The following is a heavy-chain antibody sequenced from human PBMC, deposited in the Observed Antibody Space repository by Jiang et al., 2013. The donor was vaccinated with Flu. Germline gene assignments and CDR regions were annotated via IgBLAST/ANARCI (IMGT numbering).Heavy chain of an antibody. J-gene: IGHJ5*02. D-gene: IGHD3-3*01. CDR3: ARGRIQVTIFGVVIGRHWFDP. CDR2: INHSGST. Sequence: LLKPSETLSLTCAVYGGSFSGYYWSWIRQPPGKGLEWIGEINHSGSTNYNPSLKSRVTISVDTSKNQFSLKLSSVTAADTAVYYCARGRIQVTIFGVVIGRHWFDPWGQGTLVTVSS. V-gene: IGHV4-34*01. CDR1: GGSFSGYY.